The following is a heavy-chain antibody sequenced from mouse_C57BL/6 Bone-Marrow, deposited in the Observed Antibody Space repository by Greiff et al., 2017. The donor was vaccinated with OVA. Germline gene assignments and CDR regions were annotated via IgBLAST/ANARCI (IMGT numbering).Heavy chain of an antibody. CDR2: ISSGSSTI. D-gene: IGHD1-1*01. V-gene: IGHV5-17*01. CDR3: AREGYGSSSAWFAY. Sequence: VQLKQSGGGLVKPGGSLKLSCAASGFTFSDYGMHWVRQAPEKGLEWVAYISSGSSTIYYADTVKGRFTISRDNAKNTLFLQMTSLRSEDTAMYYCAREGYGSSSAWFAYWGQGTLVTVSA. J-gene: IGHJ3*01. CDR1: GFTFSDYG.